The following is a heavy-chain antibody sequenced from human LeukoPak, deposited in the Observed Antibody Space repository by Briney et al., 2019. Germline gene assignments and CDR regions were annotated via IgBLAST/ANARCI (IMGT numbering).Heavy chain of an antibody. Sequence: KPSETLSLTCTVSGGSISSYYWSWIRQPPGKGLEWIGEINHSGSTNYNPSLKSRVTISVDTSKNQFSLKLSSVTAADTAVYYCARTSRYYYYMDVWGKGTTVTVSS. CDR2: INHSGST. CDR1: GGSISSYY. V-gene: IGHV4-34*01. J-gene: IGHJ6*03. CDR3: ARTSRYYYYMDV. D-gene: IGHD2-2*01.